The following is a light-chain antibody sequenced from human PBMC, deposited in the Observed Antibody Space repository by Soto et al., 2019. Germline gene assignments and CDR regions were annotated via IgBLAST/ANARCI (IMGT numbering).Light chain of an antibody. V-gene: IGLV2-8*01. CDR1: SSDVGGYNY. Sequence: QSVLTQPPSASGSPGQSVTFSCTGTSSDVGGYNYVSWYQQHPGKAPKLMIYEVNKRPSGIPYRFSGSKSGSTASLTVSGLQAEDEADYYCSSYAGSNTVVFGGGTKVTVL. CDR2: EVN. CDR3: SSYAGSNTVV. J-gene: IGLJ3*02.